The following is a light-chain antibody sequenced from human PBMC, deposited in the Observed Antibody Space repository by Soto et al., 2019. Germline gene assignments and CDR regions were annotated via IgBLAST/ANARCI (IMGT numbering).Light chain of an antibody. CDR2: DNN. Sequence: QSVLTQPPSVSAAPGQKVTISCSGSSSNIGNNYVSWYQQLPGTATKLLIYDNNKRPSGIPDRFSGSKSGTSATLGITGLQTGDEADYYCGTWDSSLSAGYVFGTGTKVTVL. V-gene: IGLV1-51*01. J-gene: IGLJ1*01. CDR3: GTWDSSLSAGYV. CDR1: SSNIGNNY.